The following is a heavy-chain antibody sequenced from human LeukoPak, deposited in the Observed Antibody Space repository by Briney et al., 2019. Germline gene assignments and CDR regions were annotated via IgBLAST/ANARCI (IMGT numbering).Heavy chain of an antibody. CDR2: ISYDGSNK. Sequence: PGGSLRLSCAASGFTFSSYAMHWVRQAPGKGLEWVAVISYDGSNKYYADSVKGRFTISRDNSKNTLYLQMNSLRAEDTAVYYCARDPLQITIFGVATEFGAFDIWGQGTMVTVSS. CDR3: ARDPLQITIFGVATEFGAFDI. CDR1: GFTFSSYA. J-gene: IGHJ3*02. D-gene: IGHD3-3*01. V-gene: IGHV3-30-3*01.